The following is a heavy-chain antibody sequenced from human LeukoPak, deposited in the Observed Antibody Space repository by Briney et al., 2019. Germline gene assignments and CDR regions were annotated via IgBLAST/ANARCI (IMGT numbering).Heavy chain of an antibody. Sequence: GGSLRLSCAASGFTFSLYWMDWVRRAPGKGLEWVSTISGSGSSTYYVDSVKGRFTISRDNSKNTLYLQMNSLRAEDTAVYYCARVGTAMVTEDWFDPWGQGTLVTVSS. J-gene: IGHJ5*02. CDR3: ARVGTAMVTEDWFDP. D-gene: IGHD5-18*01. CDR1: GFTFSLYW. CDR2: ISGSGSST. V-gene: IGHV3-23*01.